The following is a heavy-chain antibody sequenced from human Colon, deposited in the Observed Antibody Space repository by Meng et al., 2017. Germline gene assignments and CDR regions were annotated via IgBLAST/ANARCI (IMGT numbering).Heavy chain of an antibody. CDR3: GGSASHYQQANNWLDS. Sequence: QVQLVQSGAEVKKPGSSVKVSCRSSGGIFSSYAINWVRQAPGRGLEWMGGIIPILDTPKFAPRFQGRLTMTADKSSGTAYMELTSLTSDDTAVYYCGGSASHYQQANNWLDSWGQGTLVTVSS. CDR2: IIPILDTP. V-gene: IGHV1-69*10. CDR1: GGIFSSYA. D-gene: IGHD1/OR15-1a*01. J-gene: IGHJ5*01.